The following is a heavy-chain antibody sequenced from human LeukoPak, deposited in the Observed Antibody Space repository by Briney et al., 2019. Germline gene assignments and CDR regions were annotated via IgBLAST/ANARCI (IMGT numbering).Heavy chain of an antibody. V-gene: IGHV4-59*01. J-gene: IGHJ4*02. CDR2: IYNSGST. CDR1: GGSISGYY. CDR3: ARTSGRYPFEY. D-gene: IGHD1-26*01. Sequence: PSEALSLTCTVSGGSISGYYWSWIRQPPGKGLEWIGYIYNSGSTNYNPSLKSRVTISVDTSKNQFSLKLSSVTAADSAVYYCARTSGRYPFEYWGQGTLVTVSS.